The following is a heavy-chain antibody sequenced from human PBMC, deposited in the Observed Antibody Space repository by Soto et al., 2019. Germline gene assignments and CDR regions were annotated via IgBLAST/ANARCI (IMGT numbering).Heavy chain of an antibody. V-gene: IGHV1-69*13. D-gene: IGHD3-22*01. J-gene: IGHJ4*02. CDR2: IIPIFGTA. CDR1: GGTFSSYA. Sequence: SVKVSCKXSGGTFSSYAISWVRQAPGQGLEWMGGIIPIFGTANYAQKFQGRVTITADESTSTAYMELSSLRSEDTAVYYCARVGSCYDSSGYLDYWGQGTLVTVS. CDR3: ARVGSCYDSSGYLDY.